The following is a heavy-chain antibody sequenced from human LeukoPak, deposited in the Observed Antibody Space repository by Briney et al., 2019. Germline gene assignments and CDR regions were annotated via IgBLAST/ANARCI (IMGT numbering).Heavy chain of an antibody. J-gene: IGHJ5*02. CDR3: ARGCYYDSSGYYYDGDWFDP. Sequence: PSETLSLTCTVSGGSISSYYWSWIRQPPGKGLEWIGYIYYSGSTNYNPSLKSRVTISVDTSKNQFSLKLSSVTAADTAVYYCARGCYYDSSGYYYDGDWFDPWGRGTLVTVSS. V-gene: IGHV4-59*01. CDR1: GGSISSYY. D-gene: IGHD3-22*01. CDR2: IYYSGST.